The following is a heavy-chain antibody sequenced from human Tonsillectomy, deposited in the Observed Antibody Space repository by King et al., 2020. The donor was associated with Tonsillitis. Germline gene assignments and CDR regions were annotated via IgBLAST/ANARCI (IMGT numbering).Heavy chain of an antibody. J-gene: IGHJ3*02. CDR3: TSATYYYASSGYNQGDAFDI. CDR2: IKSKTDGGTT. V-gene: IGHV3-15*01. Sequence: VQLVESGGGLVKPGGSLRLSCAASGFTFSNAWMSWVRQAPGKGLEWVGRIKSKTDGGTTDYAAPVKGRFTISRDVSKNTLYLQMNSLKTEDTAVYYCTSATYYYASSGYNQGDAFDIWGQGTTVTVSS. CDR1: GFTFSNAW. D-gene: IGHD3-22*01.